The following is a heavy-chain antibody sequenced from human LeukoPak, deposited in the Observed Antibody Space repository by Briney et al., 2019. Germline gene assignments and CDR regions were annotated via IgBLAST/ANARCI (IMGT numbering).Heavy chain of an antibody. V-gene: IGHV3-11*01. J-gene: IGHJ4*02. CDR3: AKGGLFYYFDY. CDR2: ISSSGSTI. CDR1: GFTFSDYY. Sequence: GGSLRLSCAASGFTFSDYYMSWIRQAPGKGLEWVSYISSSGSTIYYADSVKGRFTISRDNSKTTLYLQMNSLTAEDTAVYYCAKGGLFYYFDYWGQGTLVTVSS.